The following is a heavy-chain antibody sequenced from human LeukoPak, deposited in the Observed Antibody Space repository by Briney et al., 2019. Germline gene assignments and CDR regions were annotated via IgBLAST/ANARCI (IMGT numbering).Heavy chain of an antibody. V-gene: IGHV4-59*12. J-gene: IGHJ4*02. CDR1: GGSISSYY. CDR2: IYYSGST. D-gene: IGHD3-10*01. Sequence: SETLSLTCTVSGGSISSYYWSWIRQPPGKGLEWIGYIYYSGSTYYNPSLKSRVTISVDTSKNQFSLKLSSVTAADTAVYYCARVSQLLWFGEFSMYFDYWGQGTLVTVSS. CDR3: ARVSQLLWFGEFSMYFDY.